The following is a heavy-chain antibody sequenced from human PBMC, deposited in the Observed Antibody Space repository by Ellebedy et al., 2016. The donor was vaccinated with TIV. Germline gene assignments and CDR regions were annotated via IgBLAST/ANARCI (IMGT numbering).Heavy chain of an antibody. V-gene: IGHV5-51*01. CDR2: IYPGDSAT. CDR1: GYNFTTYW. CDR3: ASHPHLGSYRFDF. J-gene: IGHJ4*02. D-gene: IGHD1-26*01. Sequence: GESLKISCQGSGYNFTTYWNGWVRQMPGKGLEWMGLIYPGDSATRYSPSFRCQVTISADKSSSTAYLQWRSLKASDTAMYYCASHPHLGSYRFDFWGQGTLVTVSS.